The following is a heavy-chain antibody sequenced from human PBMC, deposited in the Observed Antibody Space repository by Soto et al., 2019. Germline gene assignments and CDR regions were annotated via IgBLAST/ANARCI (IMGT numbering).Heavy chain of an antibody. J-gene: IGHJ6*02. V-gene: IGHV4-59*08. CDR3: ARHSPPMYDILTGTTLDPYYGMDV. D-gene: IGHD3-9*01. Sequence: TSETLSLTCSVSGGSISSYCWSWIRQPPGKGLEWIGYIYYSVSTNYNPSLKSRVTISVDTSKNQFSLKLSSVTAADTAVYYCARHSPPMYDILTGTTLDPYYGMDVWGQGTTVT. CDR1: GGSISSYC. CDR2: IYYSVST.